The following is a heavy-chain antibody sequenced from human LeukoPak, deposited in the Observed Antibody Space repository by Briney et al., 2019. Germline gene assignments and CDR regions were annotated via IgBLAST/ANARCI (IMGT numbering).Heavy chain of an antibody. CDR2: ISYDGSNK. V-gene: IGHV3-30-3*01. J-gene: IGHJ4*02. D-gene: IGHD6-19*01. CDR1: GFTFSSYA. CDR3: ARDGGQWLVLYYFDY. Sequence: HPGRSLRLSCAASGFTFSSYAMHWVRQAPGKGLEWVAVISYDGSNKYYADSVKGRFTISRDNSKNTLYLQMNSLRAEDTAVYYCARDGGQWLVLYYFDYWGQGTLVTVSS.